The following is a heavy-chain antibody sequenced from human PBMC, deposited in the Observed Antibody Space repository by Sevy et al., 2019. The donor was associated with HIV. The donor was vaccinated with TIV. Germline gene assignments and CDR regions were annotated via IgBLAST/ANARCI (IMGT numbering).Heavy chain of an antibody. D-gene: IGHD1-26*01. CDR2: IKSKTDGGTT. J-gene: IGHJ6*02. V-gene: IGHV3-15*01. Sequence: GGSLRLSCAASGFTFSNAWMSWVRQAPGKGLEWVGRIKSKTDGGTTDYAAPVKGRFTISRDDAKNTPYLQMNSLKTEDTAVYYCTTEQVGATRVRPSYYYYYGMDVWGQGTTVTVSS. CDR3: TTEQVGATRVRPSYYYYYGMDV. CDR1: GFTFSNAW.